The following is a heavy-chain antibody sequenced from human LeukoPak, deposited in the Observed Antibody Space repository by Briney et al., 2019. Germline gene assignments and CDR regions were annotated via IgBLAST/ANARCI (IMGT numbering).Heavy chain of an antibody. D-gene: IGHD3-3*01. Sequence: SETLSLTRTVSGGSISSYYWSWIRQPPGKGLEWIGYIYYSGSTNYNPSLKSRVTISVDTSKNQFSLKLSSVTAADTAVYYCARDRSNDFWSGYYGFDYWGQGTLVTVSS. V-gene: IGHV4-59*01. CDR2: IYYSGST. CDR1: GGSISSYY. CDR3: ARDRSNDFWSGYYGFDY. J-gene: IGHJ4*02.